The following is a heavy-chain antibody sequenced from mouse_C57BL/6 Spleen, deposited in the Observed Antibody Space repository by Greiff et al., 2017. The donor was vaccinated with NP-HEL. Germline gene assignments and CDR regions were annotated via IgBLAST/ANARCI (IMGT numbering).Heavy chain of an antibody. D-gene: IGHD2-3*01. CDR1: GFTFSDYY. CDR3: ARHGRSLRGAMDY. CDR2: ISNGGGST. Sequence: EVQVVESGGGLVQPGGSLKLSCAASGFTFSDYYMYWVRQTPEKRLEWVAYISNGGGSTYYPDTVKGRFTIARDNAKNTLYLQMSRLKSEDTAMYYCARHGRSLRGAMDYWGQGTSVTVSS. J-gene: IGHJ4*01. V-gene: IGHV5-12*01.